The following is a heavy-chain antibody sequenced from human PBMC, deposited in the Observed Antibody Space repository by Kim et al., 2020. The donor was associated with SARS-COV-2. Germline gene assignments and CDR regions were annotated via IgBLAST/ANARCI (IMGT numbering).Heavy chain of an antibody. D-gene: IGHD2-21*02. Sequence: SGPTLVNPTQTLTLTCTFSGFSFSTSGVGVGWIRQPPGKALEWLALIYWDEDKRYSPSLKSRLTITKDTSKNQVVLTMTNMDPVDTATYYCAHSPGGKGGNFFYYYYGMDVWGQGTTVTVSS. CDR1: GFSFSTSGVG. J-gene: IGHJ6*02. CDR3: AHSPGGKGGNFFYYYYGMDV. CDR2: IYWDEDK. V-gene: IGHV2-5*02.